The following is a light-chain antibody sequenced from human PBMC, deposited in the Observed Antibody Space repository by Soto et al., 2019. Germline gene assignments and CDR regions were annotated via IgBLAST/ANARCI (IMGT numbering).Light chain of an antibody. Sequence: NFMLTQPHSVSESPGKTVTISCTRSSGSIASNYVQWYQQRPGSAPTTVIYEDNQRPSGVPDRFSGSIDSSSNSASLTISGLKTEDEADYYCQSYDSSKHRGVFGGGTKLTVL. V-gene: IGLV6-57*04. CDR3: QSYDSSKHRGV. CDR2: EDN. CDR1: SGSIASNY. J-gene: IGLJ2*01.